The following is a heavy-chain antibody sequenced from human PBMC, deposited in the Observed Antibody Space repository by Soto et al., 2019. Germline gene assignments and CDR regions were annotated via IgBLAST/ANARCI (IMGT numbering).Heavy chain of an antibody. J-gene: IGHJ5*02. CDR3: ARGRAAAGTPFPNWFDP. CDR1: GFTFSSYG. CDR2: IWYDGSNK. V-gene: IGHV3-33*01. D-gene: IGHD6-13*01. Sequence: QVQLVESGGGVVQPGRSLRLSCAASGFTFSSYGMHWVRQAPGKGLEWVAVIWYDGSNKYYADSVKGRFTISRDNSKNTLYLQMNSRRAEDTAVYYCARGRAAAGTPFPNWFDPWGQGTLVTVSS.